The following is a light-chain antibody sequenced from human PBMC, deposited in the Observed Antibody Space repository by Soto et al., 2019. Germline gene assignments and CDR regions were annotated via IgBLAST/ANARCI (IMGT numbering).Light chain of an antibody. J-gene: IGLJ2*01. CDR3: NPYSTTSTPLV. CDR1: SSDVGGYDY. CDR2: DVN. Sequence: QSALTQPASVSGSPGQSITISCTGTSSDVGGYDYVSWYQQHPGKAPRLMIYDVNNRPSGFSNRFSGSKSGNTASLTISGLQAEDEADYYCNPYSTTSTPLVFGGGTKLTVL. V-gene: IGLV2-14*03.